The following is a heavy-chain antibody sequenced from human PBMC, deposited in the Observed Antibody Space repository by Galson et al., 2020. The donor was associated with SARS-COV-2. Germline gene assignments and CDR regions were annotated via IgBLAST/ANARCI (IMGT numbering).Heavy chain of an antibody. CDR2: ISYDGSNK. Sequence: GESLKISCAASGFTFSSNAMHWVRQAPGKGLEWVAVISYDGSNKYYADSVKGRFTISRDNSKNTLYVQMNSLRAEDTAVYYCARGEVATIKLTTWYNGMDVWGQGTTVTV. J-gene: IGHJ6*02. CDR1: GFTFSSNA. CDR3: ARGEVATIKLTTWYNGMDV. D-gene: IGHD5-12*01. V-gene: IGHV3-30*04.